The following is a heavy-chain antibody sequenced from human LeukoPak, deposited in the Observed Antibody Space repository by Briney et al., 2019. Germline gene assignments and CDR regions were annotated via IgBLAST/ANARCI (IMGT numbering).Heavy chain of an antibody. CDR1: GGSISSSSYY. V-gene: IGHV4-39*01. CDR2: IYYSGST. CDR3: ARHGMIVGPGGYYYYYMDV. D-gene: IGHD3-22*01. J-gene: IGHJ6*03. Sequence: MTSETLSLTCTVSGGSISSSSYYWGWLRQPPGKGLEWIGSIYYSGSTYYNPALKTRVTISVDTSKNQYSLKLSSVTAADTAVYYCARHGMIVGPGGYYYYYMDVWGKGTTVTVSS.